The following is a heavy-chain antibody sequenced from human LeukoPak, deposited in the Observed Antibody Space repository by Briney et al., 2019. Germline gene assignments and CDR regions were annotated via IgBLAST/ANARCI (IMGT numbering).Heavy chain of an antibody. J-gene: IGHJ3*02. CDR2: ISNNGGNT. CDR1: GFTLSIYA. CDR3: VKAKGRQWLPKGAFDI. V-gene: IGHV3-64D*06. D-gene: IGHD6-19*01. Sequence: GGSLRLSCSASGFTLSIYAMHWVRQAPGKGLEYVSAISNNGGNTYYADSVKGRFTISRDNSNNMLYLQMSSLRAEDTAVYYCVKAKGRQWLPKGAFDIWGQGTMVTVSS.